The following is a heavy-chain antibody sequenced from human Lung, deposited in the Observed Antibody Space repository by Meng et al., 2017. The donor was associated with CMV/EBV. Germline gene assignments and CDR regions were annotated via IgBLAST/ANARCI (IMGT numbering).Heavy chain of an antibody. CDR1: GYRFANYW. CDR3: ALSPPVGMGYSYFDS. J-gene: IGHJ4*02. Sequence: GESXKISCTGSGYRFANYWIGWVRQMPGKGLEWMALINPGDSQTRYSPSLQGQVPTPADKSINTAYLQWSRLNASDTAIYYCALSPPVGMGYSYFDSWGQGTLVIVSS. V-gene: IGHV5-51*01. D-gene: IGHD3-22*01. CDR2: INPGDSQT.